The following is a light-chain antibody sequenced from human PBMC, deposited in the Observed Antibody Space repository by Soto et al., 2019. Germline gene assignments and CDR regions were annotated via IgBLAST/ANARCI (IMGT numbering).Light chain of an antibody. V-gene: IGLV2-8*01. Sequence: QSALTQPPSASGSPGQSVTISCTGTSSDVANYKYVSWYQQHPGKAPKLLIYEVSKRPSGVPDRFSGSKSGNTASLTVSGLQAEYEADYYCSSYAGRNNYVFGTGTKLTVL. CDR2: EVS. J-gene: IGLJ1*01. CDR3: SSYAGRNNYV. CDR1: SSDVANYKY.